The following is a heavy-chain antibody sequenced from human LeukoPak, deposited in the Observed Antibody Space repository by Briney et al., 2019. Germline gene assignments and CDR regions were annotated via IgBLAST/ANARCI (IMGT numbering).Heavy chain of an antibody. Sequence: GGSLRLSCVASGFAFSGYAMNWVRQAPGKGLEWVSAISGSGASTYYADSVKGRFTISRDNSKNTLYLQMNSLRAEDTAVYYCARRAGAYSHPYDYWGQGTLVTVSS. CDR3: ARRAGAYSHPYDY. J-gene: IGHJ4*02. D-gene: IGHD4/OR15-4a*01. CDR1: GFAFSGYA. V-gene: IGHV3-23*01. CDR2: ISGSGAST.